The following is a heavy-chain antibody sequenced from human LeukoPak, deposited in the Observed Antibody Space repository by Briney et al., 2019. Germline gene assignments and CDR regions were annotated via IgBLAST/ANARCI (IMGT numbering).Heavy chain of an antibody. CDR2: IYYSGST. J-gene: IGHJ4*02. V-gene: IGHV4-39*07. D-gene: IGHD3-22*01. CDR1: GGSISSGSYY. CDR3: ASLVGYYFISSVDY. Sequence: SETLSLTCTVSGGSISSGSYYWGWIRQPPGKGLEWIGSIYYSGSTYYNPSLKSRVTISVDTSKNQFSLKLSSVTAADTAVYYCASLVGYYFISSVDYWGQGTLVTVSS.